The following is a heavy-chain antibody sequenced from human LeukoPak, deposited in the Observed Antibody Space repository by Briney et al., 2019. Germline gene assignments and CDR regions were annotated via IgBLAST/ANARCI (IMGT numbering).Heavy chain of an antibody. V-gene: IGHV3-30*18. CDR1: GFTFSSYG. D-gene: IGHD3-3*02. CDR2: ISYDGSNK. CDR3: AKDSALLGLDY. J-gene: IGHJ4*02. Sequence: GGSLRLSCAASGFTFSSYGMHWVRQAPGKGLEWVAVISYDGSNKYYADSVKGRFTISRDNSKNTLYLQMNSLRAEDTAVYYCAKDSALLGLDYWGQGTLVTVSS.